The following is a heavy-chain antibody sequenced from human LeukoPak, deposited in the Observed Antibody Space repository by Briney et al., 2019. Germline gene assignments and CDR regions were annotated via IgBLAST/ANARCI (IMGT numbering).Heavy chain of an antibody. CDR2: IRSKANSYAT. Sequence: GGSLRLSCAASGFTFSSYGMHWVRQASGKGLEWVGRIRSKANSYATAYAASVKGRFTISRDDSKNTAYLQMNSLKTEDTAVYYCTRRGLDYYGSGNAAFDIWGQGTMVTVSS. V-gene: IGHV3-73*01. CDR3: TRRGLDYYGSGNAAFDI. CDR1: GFTFSSYG. D-gene: IGHD3-10*01. J-gene: IGHJ3*02.